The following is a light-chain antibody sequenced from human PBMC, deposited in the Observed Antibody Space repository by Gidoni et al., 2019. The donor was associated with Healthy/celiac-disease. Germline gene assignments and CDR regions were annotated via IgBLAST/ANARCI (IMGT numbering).Light chain of an antibody. J-gene: IGKJ1*01. V-gene: IGKV1-39*01. CDR1: QSMSSY. CDR3: QQCYSTPPT. Sequence: DIQMTQSPSSLSASVGDRVTITCRASQSMSSYLNWYQQKPGKAPKLLIYAASSLQSGVPSRFRGSGSGTDFTLTISRLQPEDFATYCCQQCYSTPPTFGQETKVEIK. CDR2: AAS.